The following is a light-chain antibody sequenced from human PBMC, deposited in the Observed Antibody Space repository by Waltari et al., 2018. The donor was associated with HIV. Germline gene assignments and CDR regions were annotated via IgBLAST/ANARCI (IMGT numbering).Light chain of an antibody. J-gene: IGLJ3*02. Sequence: QSALTQPRSMSGSPGQSVTISCTGTSSDVGGYNYVSWYQQHPGKAPKLMIFDVNKRPAGVPDRFSGSKSGNTAYLTISGLKAEDEADYYCCSYADNYTWVFGGGTKLTVL. CDR2: DVN. CDR3: CSYADNYTWV. V-gene: IGLV2-11*01. CDR1: SSDVGGYNY.